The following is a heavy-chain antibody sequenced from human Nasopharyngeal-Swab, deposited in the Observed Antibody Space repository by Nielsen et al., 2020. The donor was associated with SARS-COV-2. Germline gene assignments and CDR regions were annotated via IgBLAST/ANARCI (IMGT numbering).Heavy chain of an antibody. Sequence: VRQMPGKGLGWVANIKQDGSEKYYVDSVKGRFTISRDNAKNSLYLQMNSLRAEDTAVYYCARDQGSYFRLYFDYWGQGTLVTVSS. J-gene: IGHJ4*02. CDR2: IKQDGSEK. V-gene: IGHV3-7*03. CDR3: ARDQGSYFRLYFDY. D-gene: IGHD1-26*01.